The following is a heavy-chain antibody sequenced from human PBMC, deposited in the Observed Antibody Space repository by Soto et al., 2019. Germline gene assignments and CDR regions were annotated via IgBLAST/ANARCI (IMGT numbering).Heavy chain of an antibody. D-gene: IGHD3-10*01. Sequence: GGSLRLSCAASGFTFSSYGMHWVRQAPGKGLEWVAVISYDGSNKYYADSVKGRFTISRDNYKNTLYLQMNSLRAEDTAVYYCASPITMVRGVPHDYWGQGTLVTVSS. V-gene: IGHV3-30*03. J-gene: IGHJ4*02. CDR3: ASPITMVRGVPHDY. CDR2: ISYDGSNK. CDR1: GFTFSSYG.